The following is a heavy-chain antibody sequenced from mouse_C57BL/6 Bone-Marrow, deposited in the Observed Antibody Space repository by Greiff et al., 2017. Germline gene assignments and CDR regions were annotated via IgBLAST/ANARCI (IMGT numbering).Heavy chain of an antibody. CDR3: ARDRILQRFAY. Sequence: EVQVVESGGGLVKPGGSLKLSCAASGFTFSSYAMSWVRQTPEKRLEWVATISDGGSYTYYPDNVKGRFTISRDNAKNNLYLQMSHLKSEDTAMYYCARDRILQRFAYGGQGTLVTVSA. CDR2: ISDGGSYT. V-gene: IGHV5-4*01. J-gene: IGHJ3*01. CDR1: GFTFSSYA.